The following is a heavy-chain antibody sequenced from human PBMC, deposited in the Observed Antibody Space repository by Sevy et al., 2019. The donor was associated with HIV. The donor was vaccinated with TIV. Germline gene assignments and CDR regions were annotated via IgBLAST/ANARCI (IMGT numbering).Heavy chain of an antibody. CDR3: ARNLSPNGAFDI. J-gene: IGHJ3*02. Sequence: GGSLRLSCAASGLTFSNYVMSWVRQAPGKGLEWVSIISGSSGSTYAAESVKGRFTISRDNSKSTLYLHMSSLGGEDTAVYYCARNLSPNGAFDIWGQGTRVTVSS. CDR2: ISGSSGST. V-gene: IGHV3-23*01. CDR1: GLTFSNYV.